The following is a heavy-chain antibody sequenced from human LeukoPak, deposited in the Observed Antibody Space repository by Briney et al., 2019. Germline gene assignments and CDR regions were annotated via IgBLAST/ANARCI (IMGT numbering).Heavy chain of an antibody. D-gene: IGHD3-10*01. CDR1: GGSISSSNW. CDR3: ARSGRAGRVPSGYDY. Sequence: SEILSLTCAVSGGSISSSNWWSWVRQPPGKGLEWIGEIYHSGSTNYNPSLKSRVTISVDKSKNQFSLKLSSVTAADTAVYYCARSGRAGRVPSGYDYWGQGTLVTVSS. V-gene: IGHV4-4*02. CDR2: IYHSGST. J-gene: IGHJ4*02.